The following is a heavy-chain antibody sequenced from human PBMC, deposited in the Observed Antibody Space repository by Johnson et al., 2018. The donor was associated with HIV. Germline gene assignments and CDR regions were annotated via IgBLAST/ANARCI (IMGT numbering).Heavy chain of an antibody. J-gene: IGHJ3*02. Sequence: QEKLVESGGGVVQPGRSLRLSCAASGFTFSSYAMHWVRQAPGRGLEWVAVISYDGSNKYYADSVKGRFTISRDNSKNTLYLQMNSLRAEDTAVYYCARDGGNDYGDYVGGGALDIWGQGTMVTVSS. V-gene: IGHV3-30-3*01. CDR3: ARDGGNDYGDYVGGGALDI. D-gene: IGHD4-17*01. CDR2: ISYDGSNK. CDR1: GFTFSSYA.